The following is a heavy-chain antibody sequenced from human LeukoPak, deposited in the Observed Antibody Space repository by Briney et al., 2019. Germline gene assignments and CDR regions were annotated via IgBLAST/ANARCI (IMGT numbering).Heavy chain of an antibody. Sequence: ASVKVSCKASGYTFTSYYMHWVRQAPGQGLGWVGIINPSGGSTSYAQKFQGRVTMTRDMSTSTVYMELSSLRSEDTAVYYCARDANVLLWFGELYGIDPWGQGTLVTVSS. J-gene: IGHJ5*02. CDR2: INPSGGST. V-gene: IGHV1-46*01. D-gene: IGHD3-10*01. CDR3: ARDANVLLWFGELYGIDP. CDR1: GYTFTSYY.